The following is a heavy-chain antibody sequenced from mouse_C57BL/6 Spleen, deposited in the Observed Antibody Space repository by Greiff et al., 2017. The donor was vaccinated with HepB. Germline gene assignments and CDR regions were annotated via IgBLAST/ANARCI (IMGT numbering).Heavy chain of an antibody. D-gene: IGHD1-1*01. CDR2: INPGSGGT. V-gene: IGHV1-54*01. Sequence: VQLQQSGAELVRPGPSVKVSCKASGYAFTNYLIEWVKQRPGQGLEWIGVINPGSGGTNYNEKFKGKATLTADKSSSTAYMQLSSLTSEDSAVYFCAREKMYLATVAAMDYWGQGTSVTVSS. CDR3: AREKMYLATVAAMDY. CDR1: GYAFTNYL. J-gene: IGHJ4*01.